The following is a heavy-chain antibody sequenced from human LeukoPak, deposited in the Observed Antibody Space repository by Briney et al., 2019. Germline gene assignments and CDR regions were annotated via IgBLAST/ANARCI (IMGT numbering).Heavy chain of an antibody. V-gene: IGHV3-21*01. Sequence: GGSLRLSCAASGFTFSSYSMNWVRQAPGKGLEGVSSISSSSSYIYYADSVKGRFTISRDNSNNTLYLQMNSLRPDDTAVYYCAKAGYSSGWTRYYGMDVWGQGTTVAVSS. D-gene: IGHD6-19*01. CDR1: GFTFSSYS. CDR2: ISSSSSYI. J-gene: IGHJ6*02. CDR3: AKAGYSSGWTRYYGMDV.